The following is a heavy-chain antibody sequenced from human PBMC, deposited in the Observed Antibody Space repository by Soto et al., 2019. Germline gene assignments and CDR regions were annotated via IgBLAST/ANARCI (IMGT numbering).Heavy chain of an antibody. J-gene: IGHJ4*02. V-gene: IGHV3-30*18. CDR1: GFTFSSYG. CDR2: ISYDGSNK. D-gene: IGHD3-16*02. Sequence: QVQLVESGGGVVQPGRSLRLSCAASGFTFSSYGMHWVRQAPGKGLEWVAVISYDGSNKYYADSVKGRFTISRDNSKNTLYLQMNGLRAEDTAVYYCAKDLRRGVIVKDGIDYWGQGTLVTVSS. CDR3: AKDLRRGVIVKDGIDY.